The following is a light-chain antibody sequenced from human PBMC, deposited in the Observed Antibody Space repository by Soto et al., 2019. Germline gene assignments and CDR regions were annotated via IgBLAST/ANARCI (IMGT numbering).Light chain of an antibody. V-gene: IGKV1-16*02. CDR3: QQYHSYPVT. CDR2: AAS. Sequence: DIQMTQSPSSLSASVGDTVTISCRASQGINDFLAWFQQKPGKAPKPLISAASSLQSGVPSKFSGSGSDRDFTPTISSLQPEDSPTYYCQQYHSYPVTFGGGTKVEIK. J-gene: IGKJ4*01. CDR1: QGINDF.